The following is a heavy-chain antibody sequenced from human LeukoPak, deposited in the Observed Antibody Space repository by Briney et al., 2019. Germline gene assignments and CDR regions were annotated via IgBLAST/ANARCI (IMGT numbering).Heavy chain of an antibody. J-gene: IGHJ6*02. CDR1: GFTFSSYA. CDR2: ISYDGSNK. D-gene: IGHD2-2*01. CDR3: ARAGDCSSTSCYLFYYYYYGMDV. Sequence: GSLRLSCAASGFTFSSYAMHWVRQAPGKGLEWVAVISYDGSNKYYADSVKGRFTISRDNSKNTLYLQMNSLRAEDTAVYYCARAGDCSSTSCYLFYYYYYGMDVWGQGTTVTVSS. V-gene: IGHV3-30*04.